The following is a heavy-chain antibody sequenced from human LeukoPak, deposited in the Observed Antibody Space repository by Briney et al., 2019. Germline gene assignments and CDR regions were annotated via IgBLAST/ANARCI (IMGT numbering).Heavy chain of an antibody. CDR2: INWNGGST. V-gene: IGHV3-20*04. CDR3: ARELGCSGGSCYSRYFDY. CDR1: GFTFDDYG. J-gene: IGHJ4*02. Sequence: GGSLRLSCAASGFTFDDYGMSWVRQAPGKGLEWVSGINWNGGSTGYADSVKGRFTISRDNAKNSLYLQMNSLRAEDTALYYSARELGCSGGSCYSRYFDYWGQGTLVTVSS. D-gene: IGHD2-15*01.